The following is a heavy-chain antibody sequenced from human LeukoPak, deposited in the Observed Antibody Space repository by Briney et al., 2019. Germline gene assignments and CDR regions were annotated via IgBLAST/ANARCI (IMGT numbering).Heavy chain of an antibody. V-gene: IGHV3-7*01. CDR2: IKQDGSEK. J-gene: IGHJ4*02. CDR3: ASRLGLIKYSSSSYGFDY. D-gene: IGHD6-13*01. CDR1: GFTLTSHW. Sequence: GGSLRLSCAASGFTLTSHWMSWVRQAPGKGLEWVANIKQDGSEKYYVHSAKGRFTISRDNAKNSLYLQMNSLRAEDTAVYYCASRLGLIKYSSSSYGFDYWGQGTLVTVSS.